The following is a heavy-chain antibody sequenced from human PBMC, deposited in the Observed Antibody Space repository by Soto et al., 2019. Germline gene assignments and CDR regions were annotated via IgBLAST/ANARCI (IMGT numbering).Heavy chain of an antibody. CDR2: IWHDGSNK. V-gene: IGHV3-33*01. Sequence: QVQLVESGGGVVQPGRSLRLSCAASGFTFSTYGMHWVRQAPGKGLEWVAFIWHDGSNKYYSDSVKGRFTISRDSSKNTLDLQIKSLRAEDTAVYYCAREPTTVVTNPYFDYWGQGTLVTVSS. CDR1: GFTFSTYG. J-gene: IGHJ4*02. CDR3: AREPTTVVTNPYFDY. D-gene: IGHD4-17*01.